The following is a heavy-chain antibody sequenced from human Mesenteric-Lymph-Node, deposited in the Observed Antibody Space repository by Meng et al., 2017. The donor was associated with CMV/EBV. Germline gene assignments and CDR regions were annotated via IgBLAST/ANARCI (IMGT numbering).Heavy chain of an antibody. D-gene: IGHD6-13*01. V-gene: IGHV3-9*01. J-gene: IGHJ4*02. CDR2: ISWNSGSI. CDR1: GFTFDDYA. Sequence: SLRLSCAASGFTFDDYAMHWVRQAPGKGLEWVSGISWNSGSIGYADSVKGRFTISRDNAKNSLYLQMNSLRAEDTALYYCAKDSSSWYGFDYWGQGTLVTVSS. CDR3: AKDSSSWYGFDY.